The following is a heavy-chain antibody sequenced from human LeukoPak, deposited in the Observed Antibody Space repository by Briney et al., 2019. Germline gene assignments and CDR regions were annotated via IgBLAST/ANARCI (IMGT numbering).Heavy chain of an antibody. V-gene: IGHV4-39*01. CDR1: GGSISSSSYY. CDR3: ARHLPGYCSSTSCYTGMGNFDY. Sequence: SETLSLTCTVSGGSISSSSYYWGWIRQPPGKGLEWVGSIYYSGGTYYNPSLKSRVTISVDTSKNQFSLKLSSVTAADTAVYYCARHLPGYCSSTSCYTGMGNFDYWGQGTLVTVSS. CDR2: IYYSGGT. J-gene: IGHJ4*02. D-gene: IGHD2-2*02.